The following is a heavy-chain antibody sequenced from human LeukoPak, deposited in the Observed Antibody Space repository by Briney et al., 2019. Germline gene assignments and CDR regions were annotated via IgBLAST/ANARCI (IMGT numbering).Heavy chain of an antibody. V-gene: IGHV3-23*01. J-gene: IGHJ4*02. CDR1: GFTFSSYA. D-gene: IGHD6-19*01. Sequence: GSLRLSCAASGFTFSSYAMSWVRQAPGKGLEWVSAISGSGGSTYYADSVKGRFTISRDNSKNTLYLQMNSLRAEDTAVYYCAKPPAGGSGSGTVDYWGQGTLVTVSS. CDR3: AKPPAGGSGSGTVDY. CDR2: ISGSGGST.